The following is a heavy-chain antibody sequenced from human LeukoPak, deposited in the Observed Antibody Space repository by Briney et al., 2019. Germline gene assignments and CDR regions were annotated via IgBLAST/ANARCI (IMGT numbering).Heavy chain of an antibody. CDR3: SRDFGEPTGYYMDV. CDR2: INPNSGDT. J-gene: IGHJ6*03. Sequence: ASVKVSCXASGYTFTGYYMHWVRQARGQGLEWMAWINPNSGDTNYAQKFQGRVTMTRDTSISTAYMELSSLRSDDTAVYYCSRDFGEPTGYYMDVWGKGTTVTVSS. D-gene: IGHD3-3*01. V-gene: IGHV1-2*02. CDR1: GYTFTGYY.